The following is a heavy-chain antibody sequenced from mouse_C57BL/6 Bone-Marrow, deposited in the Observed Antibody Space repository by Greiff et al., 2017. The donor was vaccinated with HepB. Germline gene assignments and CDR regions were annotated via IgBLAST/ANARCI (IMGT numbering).Heavy chain of an antibody. J-gene: IGHJ2*01. V-gene: IGHV1-69*01. CDR3: AREGGVVAHFDY. Sequence: VQLQQPGAELVMPGASVKLSCKASGYTFTSYWMHWVKQRPGQGLEWIGEIDPSDSYTNYNQKFKGKSTLTVEKSSSTAYMQLSSLTSEDSAVYYCAREGGVVAHFDYWGQGTTLTVSS. CDR1: GYTFTSYW. CDR2: IDPSDSYT. D-gene: IGHD1-1*01.